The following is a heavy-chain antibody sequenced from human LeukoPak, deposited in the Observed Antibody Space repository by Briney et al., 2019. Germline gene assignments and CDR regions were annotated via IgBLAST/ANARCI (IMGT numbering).Heavy chain of an antibody. Sequence: SGGSLRLSCAASGFTFSSYAMHWVRQAPGKGLEWVAVISYDGSNKYYADSVKGRFTISRDNSKNTLYLQMNSLRAEDTAVYYRARGPERTGVGTRYYYDMDVWGQGTTVTVSS. D-gene: IGHD2-8*01. CDR1: GFTFSSYA. V-gene: IGHV3-30-3*01. CDR2: ISYDGSNK. CDR3: ARGPERTGVGTRYYYDMDV. J-gene: IGHJ6*02.